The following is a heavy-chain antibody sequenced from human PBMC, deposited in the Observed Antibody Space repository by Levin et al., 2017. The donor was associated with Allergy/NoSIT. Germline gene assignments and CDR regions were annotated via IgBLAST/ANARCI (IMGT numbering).Heavy chain of an antibody. V-gene: IGHV3-64*01. CDR3: ARRYSKSPMVTGNDWYFDL. CDR1: GFTFNSYA. J-gene: IGHJ2*01. D-gene: IGHD4-11*01. Sequence: GGSLRLSCAASGFTFNSYAMHWVRQAPGKGLEYVAAISSNGGSTYYANSVKGRFTISRDNSKNMLYLQMGSLRAEDMAVYYCARRYSKSPMVTGNDWYFDLWGRGTLVTVSS. CDR2: ISSNGGST.